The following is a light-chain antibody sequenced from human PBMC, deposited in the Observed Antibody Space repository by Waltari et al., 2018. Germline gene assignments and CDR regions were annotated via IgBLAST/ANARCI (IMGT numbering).Light chain of an antibody. V-gene: IGLV3-1*01. J-gene: IGLJ2*01. CDR3: QAWDSNTVV. CDR1: KLGGKY. CDR2: QHN. Sequence: SYELTQPPSVSVSPGQTASITCSGDKLGGKYASWYQSRAGQSPILVISQHNQRPSGIPERFSGSYSGNTATLTISGTQTMDEADYYCQAWDSNTVVFGGGTKLSVL.